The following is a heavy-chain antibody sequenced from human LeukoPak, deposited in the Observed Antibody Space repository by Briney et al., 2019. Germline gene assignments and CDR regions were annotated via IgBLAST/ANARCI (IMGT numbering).Heavy chain of an antibody. CDR1: GFTISSNY. Sequence: GGSLRLSCAASGFTISSNYMSWVRQAPGKGLEWVSGISGSGGDTYYADSVKGRFTVSRDNYKKTLYVQMNSLRAEDTAVYYCARDPSTWNGYSDYWGQGTLVTVSS. D-gene: IGHD3-3*01. V-gene: IGHV3-23*01. CDR2: ISGSGGDT. CDR3: ARDPSTWNGYSDY. J-gene: IGHJ4*02.